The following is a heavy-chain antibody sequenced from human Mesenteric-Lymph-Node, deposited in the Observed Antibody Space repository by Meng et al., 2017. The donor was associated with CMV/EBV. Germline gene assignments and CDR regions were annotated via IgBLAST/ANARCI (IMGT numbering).Heavy chain of an antibody. Sequence: GESLKISCAASGFTFSSCWMHWVRQAPGKGLVWVSRIDSDGSTTNYADSVKGRFTISRDNAKNTLYLQMNSLRAEDTAIYYCARVRGVLIPAVDYWGQGTLVTVSS. D-gene: IGHD2-8*01. CDR2: IDSDGSTT. J-gene: IGHJ4*02. CDR3: ARVRGVLIPAVDY. CDR1: GFTFSSCW. V-gene: IGHV3-74*01.